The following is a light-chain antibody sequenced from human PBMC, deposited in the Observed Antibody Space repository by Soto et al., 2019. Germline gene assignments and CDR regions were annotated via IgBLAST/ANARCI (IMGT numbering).Light chain of an antibody. V-gene: IGKV1-33*01. Sequence: DILMTQSPSSLSASVGDRVTITFQASQNINNYLNWYQQKPGRAPKLLIYDASNLEAGVPSRFRGSGSGTDFTFTISRLQPEDIATYYCQQYENLPTFGQGTRLEI. CDR1: QNINNY. CDR2: DAS. CDR3: QQYENLPT. J-gene: IGKJ5*01.